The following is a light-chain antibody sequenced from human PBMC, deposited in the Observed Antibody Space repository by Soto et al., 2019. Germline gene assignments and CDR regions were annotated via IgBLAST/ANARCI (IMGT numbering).Light chain of an antibody. CDR2: AAF. CDR3: QQADRFPIT. CDR1: EDINSR. J-gene: IGKJ5*01. Sequence: DIQMTQSPSSVSASVGDRVTISCRASEDINSRLAWYQQKPGNAPKLLIYAAFIFQSGVPSRFSGYGSGTDFTLSSSSLQPEDFATYYCQQADRFPITFGQGTRLEIK. V-gene: IGKV1-12*01.